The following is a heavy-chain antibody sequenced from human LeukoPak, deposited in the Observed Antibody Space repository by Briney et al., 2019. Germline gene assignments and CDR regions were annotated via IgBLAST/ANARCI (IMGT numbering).Heavy chain of an antibody. Sequence: ASVKVSCKASGYTFTGYYMHWVRQAPGQGLEWMGWINPNTGGTNYAQKFQGRVTMTRDTPISTAYMELSRLTSDDTAMYYCASLSGYYYVDYWGQGTLVTVSS. CDR3: ASLSGYYYVDY. CDR2: INPNTGGT. CDR1: GYTFTGYY. V-gene: IGHV1-2*02. J-gene: IGHJ4*02. D-gene: IGHD3-22*01.